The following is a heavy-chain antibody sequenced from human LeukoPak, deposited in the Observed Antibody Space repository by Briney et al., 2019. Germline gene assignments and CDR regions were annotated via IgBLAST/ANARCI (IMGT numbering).Heavy chain of an antibody. CDR2: ISWNSGSI. J-gene: IGHJ4*02. CDR1: GFTFDGYA. D-gene: IGHD3-10*01. Sequence: GRSLRLSCAASGFTFDGYAMHWVRQAPGKGLEWVSGISWNSGSIGYADSVKGRFTISRDNAKNSLYLQMNSLRAEDTALYYCAKDRLELLWFGERGFDYWGQGTLVTVSS. V-gene: IGHV3-9*01. CDR3: AKDRLELLWFGERGFDY.